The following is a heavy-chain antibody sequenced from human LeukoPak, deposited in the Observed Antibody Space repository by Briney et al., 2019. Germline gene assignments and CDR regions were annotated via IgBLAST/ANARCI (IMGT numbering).Heavy chain of an antibody. CDR3: ARVGHGDPIDY. Sequence: SETLSLTCAVYGGSFSGYYWSWIRQPQGEGLEWIGEINHSGSTNYNPSLKSRVTISVDTSKNQFSLKLSSVTAADTAVYYCARVGHGDPIDYWGQGTLVTVSS. CDR1: GGSFSGYY. J-gene: IGHJ4*02. V-gene: IGHV4-34*01. D-gene: IGHD4-17*01. CDR2: INHSGST.